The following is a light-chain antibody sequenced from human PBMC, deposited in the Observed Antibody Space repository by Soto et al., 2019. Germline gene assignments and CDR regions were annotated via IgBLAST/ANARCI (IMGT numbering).Light chain of an antibody. Sequence: QSALTQPASVSGSPGQSITLSCTGTSSDVGVFHYVSWYQQHPGKAPKLIIYEVNNRPSGVSNRFSGSKSGNTASLTISGLQAEDEDDYYCSSYTTSSTVVFGGGTKLTVL. CDR2: EVN. V-gene: IGLV2-14*01. J-gene: IGLJ2*01. CDR3: SSYTTSSTVV. CDR1: SSDVGVFHY.